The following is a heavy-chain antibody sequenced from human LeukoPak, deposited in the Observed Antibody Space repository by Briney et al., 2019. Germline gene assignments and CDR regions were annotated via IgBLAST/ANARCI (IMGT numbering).Heavy chain of an antibody. V-gene: IGHV3-48*01. Sequence: GGSLRLSCAASGFAFNTYSMNWVRQAPGKELEWVSYITSTSSTIHHADSVKGRFTISRDNVKNSLSLQMNSLRAGDTAVYYCARVRAGLSAGYYYYMDVWGKGTTVTVSS. D-gene: IGHD3-10*01. CDR1: GFAFNTYS. J-gene: IGHJ6*03. CDR2: ITSTSSTI. CDR3: ARVRAGLSAGYYYYMDV.